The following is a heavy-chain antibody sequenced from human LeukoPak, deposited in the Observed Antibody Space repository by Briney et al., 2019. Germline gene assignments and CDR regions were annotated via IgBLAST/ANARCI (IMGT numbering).Heavy chain of an antibody. J-gene: IGHJ3*02. CDR2: ISSSSSYI. CDR1: GFTSSCNS. Sequence: GGSLRLSFAASGFTSSCNSMNWVRQAPGKGPEWVSSISSSSSYIYYADSVKGRFTISRDNAKNSLYLQMNGLRAEDTAVYYCARPMTASYDSFDIWGQGTMVTVSS. D-gene: IGHD3-22*01. V-gene: IGHV3-21*01. CDR3: ARPMTASYDSFDI.